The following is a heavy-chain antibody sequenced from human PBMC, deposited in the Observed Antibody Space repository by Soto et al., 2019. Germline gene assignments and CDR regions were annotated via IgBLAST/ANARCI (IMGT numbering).Heavy chain of an antibody. CDR1: CCSISSCGYS. CDR3: ARDPGR. V-gene: IGHV4-30-2*01. J-gene: IGHJ4*02. CDR2: IYHSGST. Sequence: SETLSLTCAVPCCSISSCGYSWSWIRQPPGKGLEWIGYIYHSGSTYYNPSLKSRVTISVDRSKNQFSLKLSSVTAADTAVYYCARDPGRWGQGTLVTVS.